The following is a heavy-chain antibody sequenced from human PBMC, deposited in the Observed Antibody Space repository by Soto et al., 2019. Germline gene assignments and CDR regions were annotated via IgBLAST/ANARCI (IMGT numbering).Heavy chain of an antibody. CDR1: GFTFSSYS. CDR2: ISSSSSYI. V-gene: IGHV3-21*01. CDR3: ARNPYRLILTGLNYYYGMDV. J-gene: IGHJ6*02. Sequence: GSLRLSCAASGFTFSSYSMNWVRQAPGKGLEWVSSISSSSSYIYYADSVKGRFTISRDNAKNSLYLQMNSLRAEDTAVYYCARNPYRLILTGLNYYYGMDVWGQGTTVTVSS. D-gene: IGHD3-9*01.